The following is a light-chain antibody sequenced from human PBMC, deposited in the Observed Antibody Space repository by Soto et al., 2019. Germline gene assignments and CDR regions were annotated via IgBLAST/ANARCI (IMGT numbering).Light chain of an antibody. Sequence: QSVLTQPASVSGSPGQSITISCTGTKSDVGGYNYVSWYQQHPGKDPKLMIYDVSNRPSGVSNRFSGSKSGNTASLTISGLQAADEVNYYCSSYTGSSNVFGAGTKVTVL. CDR1: KSDVGGYNY. V-gene: IGLV2-14*01. J-gene: IGLJ1*01. CDR3: SSYTGSSNV. CDR2: DVS.